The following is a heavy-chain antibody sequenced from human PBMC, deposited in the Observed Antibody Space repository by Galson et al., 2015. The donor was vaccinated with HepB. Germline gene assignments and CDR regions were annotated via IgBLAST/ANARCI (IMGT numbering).Heavy chain of an antibody. D-gene: IGHD2-15*01. CDR2: INPNSGGT. CDR1: GYTFTGYY. V-gene: IGHV1-2*04. CDR3: ARGQYCSGATCPLDY. Sequence: SVKVSCKASGYTFTGYYMHWVRQAPGQGLEWMGWINPNSGGTNYAQKFQGWVTMTRDTSVSTAYLQWSSLKASDTAMYYCARGQYCSGATCPLDYWGQGTLVTVSS. J-gene: IGHJ4*02.